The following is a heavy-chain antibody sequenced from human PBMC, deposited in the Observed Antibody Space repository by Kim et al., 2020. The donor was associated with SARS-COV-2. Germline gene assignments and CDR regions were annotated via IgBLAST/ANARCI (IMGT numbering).Heavy chain of an antibody. V-gene: IGHV3-11*06. D-gene: IGHD3-10*01. CDR3: ARHYYNRAGYPPFDF. CDR1: GFTFSDYY. J-gene: IGHJ4*01. CDR2: ISTTSTYT. Sequence: GGSLRLSCAASGFTFSDYYMNWIRQAPGTGLEWVSYISTTSTYTNYADSVKGRFTISRDNAKNSLFLQMNSLRAEDTAVYYCARHYYNRAGYPPFDFWG.